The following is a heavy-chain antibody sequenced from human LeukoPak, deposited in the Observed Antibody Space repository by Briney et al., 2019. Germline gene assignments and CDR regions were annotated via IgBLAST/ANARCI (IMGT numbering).Heavy chain of an antibody. CDR1: GYSISSGYY. Sequence: SETLSLTCAVSGYSISSGYYWGWIRQPPGKGLEWIGSIYHSGSTYYNPSLKSRVTISVDTSKNQFSLKLSSVTAADTAVYYCARQGRSSSSEPFDFWGQGTMVTVSS. CDR2: IYHSGST. CDR3: ARQGRSSSSEPFDF. J-gene: IGHJ3*01. D-gene: IGHD6-13*01. V-gene: IGHV4-38-2*01.